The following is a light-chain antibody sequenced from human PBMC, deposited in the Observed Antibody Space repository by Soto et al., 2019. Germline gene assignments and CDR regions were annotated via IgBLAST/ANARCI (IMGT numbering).Light chain of an antibody. V-gene: IGKV3-15*01. J-gene: IGKJ1*01. CDR3: QQYKDWPRT. CDR2: GAS. Sequence: EIVMTQSPATLSVSPGERATLSCRASQSVTDNLAWYQQKPGQAPRLLIYGASTRYTGVPARFSGGGSETEVTLPISSLQSEDFAVYYCQQYKDWPRTFGQGTKVEIK. CDR1: QSVTDN.